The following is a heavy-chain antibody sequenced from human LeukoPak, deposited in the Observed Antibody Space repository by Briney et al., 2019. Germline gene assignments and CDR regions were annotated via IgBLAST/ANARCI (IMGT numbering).Heavy chain of an antibody. J-gene: IGHJ4*02. CDR3: ARSRGWLQSHPLGY. CDR1: EFSVGSNY. V-gene: IGHV4-34*01. CDR2: IHHSGST. D-gene: IGHD5-24*01. Sequence: GSLRLSCAASEFSVGSNYMTWVRQPPGKGLECIGEIHHSGSTNYNPSLKSRVTLSVDTSKNQFSLKLSSVTAADTAVYYCARSRGWLQSHPLGYWGQGTLVTVSS.